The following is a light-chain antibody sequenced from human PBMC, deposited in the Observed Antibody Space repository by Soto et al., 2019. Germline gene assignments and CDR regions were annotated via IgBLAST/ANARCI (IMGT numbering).Light chain of an antibody. CDR1: QSVSSN. Sequence: EIVMTQSPATLSVSPGERATLSCRASQSVSSNLAWYQQKPGQAPRLLIYGASTRATGIPARFSGSGSGTEFTLTISSLQSEDFAVYYYQPGTFGPGTKVDIK. J-gene: IGKJ3*01. V-gene: IGKV3-15*01. CDR2: GAS. CDR3: QPGT.